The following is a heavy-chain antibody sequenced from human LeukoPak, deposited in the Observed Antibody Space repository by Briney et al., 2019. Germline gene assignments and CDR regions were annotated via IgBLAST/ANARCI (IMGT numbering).Heavy chain of an antibody. CDR1: GGSISSSSYY. J-gene: IGHJ1*01. Sequence: PSETLSLTCTVSGGSISSSSYYWGWIRQPPGKGLEWIGSIYYSGSTYYNPSLKSRVIISVDTSKNQFSLKLSSVTAADTAVYYCARDAGYCSSSSCGAYFQHWGQGTLVTVSS. D-gene: IGHD2-2*01. CDR2: IYYSGST. CDR3: ARDAGYCSSSSCGAYFQH. V-gene: IGHV4-39*07.